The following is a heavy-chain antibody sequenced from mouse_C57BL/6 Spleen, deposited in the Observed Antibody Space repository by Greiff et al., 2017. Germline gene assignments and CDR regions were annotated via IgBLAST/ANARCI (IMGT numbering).Heavy chain of an antibody. J-gene: IGHJ3*01. CDR2: IWRGGST. CDR3: AKTSNPAWFAY. Sequence: QVQLQQSGPGLVQPSQSLSITCTVSGFSLTSYGVHWVRQSPGTGLAWLGVIWRGGSTAYNAAFMSTLSMTKDKSKIQVFFKMNSLQADDTAIYDCAKTSNPAWFAYWGQGTLVTVSA. V-gene: IGHV2-5*01. CDR1: GFSLTSYG. D-gene: IGHD2-5*01.